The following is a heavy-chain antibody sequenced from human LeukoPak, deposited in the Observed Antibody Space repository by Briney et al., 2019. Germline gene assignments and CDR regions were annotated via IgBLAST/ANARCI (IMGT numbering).Heavy chain of an antibody. CDR1: GFTFSSYS. J-gene: IGHJ4*02. CDR3: AKDHDIAARVSIFDY. V-gene: IGHV3-48*01. Sequence: GGSLRLSCAASGFTFSSYSMNWVRQAPGKGLEWVSYISSSSSTIYYADSVKGRFTISRDNAKNSLYLQMNSLRAEDTAVYYCAKDHDIAARVSIFDYWGQGTLVTVSS. CDR2: ISSSSSTI. D-gene: IGHD6-6*01.